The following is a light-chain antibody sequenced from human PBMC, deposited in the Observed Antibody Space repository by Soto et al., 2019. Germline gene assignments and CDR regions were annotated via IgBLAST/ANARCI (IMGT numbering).Light chain of an antibody. CDR2: GAS. CDR3: QQYGSSPLLT. CDR1: QSVSSSY. J-gene: IGKJ3*01. Sequence: EIVLTQSPGTLSLSPGERATLSCRASQSVSSSYLAWYQQKPGQAPRLLIYGASGRATGIPDRFSGSGSGTDFPLTISRLEPEDFAVYYCQQYGSSPLLTFGPGTKVDIK. V-gene: IGKV3-20*01.